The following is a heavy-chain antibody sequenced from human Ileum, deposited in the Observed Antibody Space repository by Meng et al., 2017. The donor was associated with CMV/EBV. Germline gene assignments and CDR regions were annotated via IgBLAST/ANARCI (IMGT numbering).Heavy chain of an antibody. CDR3: AREGQLALNRSKDAFDI. CDR1: GFTFSSYS. Sequence: GGSLRLSCAASGFTFSSYSMNWVRQAPGKGLESVSSISSSSSYIYYADSVQGRFTISRDNAKNSRYLQMNSLRAEDTAVYYCAREGQLALNRSKDAFDIWGQGTMVTVSS. CDR2: ISSSSSYI. J-gene: IGHJ3*02. V-gene: IGHV3-21*01. D-gene: IGHD6-6*01.